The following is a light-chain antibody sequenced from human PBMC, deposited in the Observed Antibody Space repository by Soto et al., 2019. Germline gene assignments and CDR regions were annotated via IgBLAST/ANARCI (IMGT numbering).Light chain of an antibody. V-gene: IGKV1-6*01. J-gene: IGKJ4*01. Sequence: IHMTHSPSTLSESVGDRVTITFRASQSISRWLAWYQQKPGKAPKFLIFAASNLQSGVPSRFSGSGSGTDFTLTISSLQPEDFATYFCLQDDDYPFTFGGGTKVAIK. CDR1: QSISRW. CDR2: AAS. CDR3: LQDDDYPFT.